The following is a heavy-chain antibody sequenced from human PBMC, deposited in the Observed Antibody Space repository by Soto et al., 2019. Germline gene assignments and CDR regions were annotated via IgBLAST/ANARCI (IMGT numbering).Heavy chain of an antibody. V-gene: IGHV3-66*04. J-gene: IGHJ4*02. CDR3: ARHGYSYGGGYFDN. CDR1: GFTVSSNY. Sequence: GGSLRLSCAASGFTVSSNYMSWVRQAPGKGLEWVSVIYSGGSAYYADSVKGRFTISRDNSKNTLYLQMNSLRAEDTAVYYCARHGYSYGGGYFDNGGQGTLVNVSS. CDR2: IYSGGSA. D-gene: IGHD5-18*01.